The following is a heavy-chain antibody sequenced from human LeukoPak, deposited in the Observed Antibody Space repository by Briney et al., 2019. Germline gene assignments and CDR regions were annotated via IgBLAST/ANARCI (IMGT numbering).Heavy chain of an antibody. CDR3: ARDYAVATIENAFDI. CDR2: LSGSGAGT. V-gene: IGHV3-23*01. J-gene: IGHJ3*02. Sequence: SGGSLRLSCAASGFTFSDYALGWVRQAPGRGLEWVATLSGSGAGTYYSDSVQGRFTISRDNSKNTLYLQMNSLRAEDTAVYYCARDYAVATIENAFDIWGQGTMVTVSS. CDR1: GFTFSDYA. D-gene: IGHD5-24*01.